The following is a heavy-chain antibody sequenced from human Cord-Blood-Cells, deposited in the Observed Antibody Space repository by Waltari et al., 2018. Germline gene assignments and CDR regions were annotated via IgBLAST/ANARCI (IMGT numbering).Heavy chain of an antibody. J-gene: IGHJ4*02. V-gene: IGHV4-59*01. CDR3: ARGKSASIAAAAADY. CDR2: IYYSGST. Sequence: QVQLQESGPGLVKPSETLSLTCTVPGGSLSSYYWSWIRQPPGKGLEWIGYIYYSGSTNYNPSLKSRVTISVDTSKNQFSLKLSSVTAADTAVYYCARGKSASIAAAAADYWGQGTLVTVSS. CDR1: GGSLSSYY. D-gene: IGHD6-13*01.